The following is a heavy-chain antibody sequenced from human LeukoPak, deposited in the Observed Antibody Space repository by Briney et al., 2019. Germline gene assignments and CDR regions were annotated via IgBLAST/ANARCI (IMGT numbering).Heavy chain of an antibody. CDR3: AKGAYQLPGGYYYYMDV. V-gene: IGHV3-33*06. Sequence: GRFLRLSCAASGFTFSSYGMHWVRQAPGKGLEWVAVIWYDGSNKYYADSVKGRFTISRDNSKNTLYLQMNSLRAEDTAVYYCAKGAYQLPGGYYYYMDVWGKGTTVTVSS. CDR1: GFTFSSYG. J-gene: IGHJ6*03. CDR2: IWYDGSNK. D-gene: IGHD2-2*01.